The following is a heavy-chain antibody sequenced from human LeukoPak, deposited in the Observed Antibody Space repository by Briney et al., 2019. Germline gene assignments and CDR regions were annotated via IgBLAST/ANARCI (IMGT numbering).Heavy chain of an antibody. D-gene: IGHD3-9*01. CDR3: AALQYDILTGYYRGFDY. CDR2: IVVGSGNT. V-gene: IGHV1-58*02. Sequence: GTSVKVSCKASGFTFSSTAMQWVRQARGQRLEWIGWIVVGSGNTNYAQKFQERVTITRDMSTNTAYMELSSLRSEDTAVYYCAALQYDILTGYYRGFDYWGQGTLVTVSS. CDR1: GFTFSSTA. J-gene: IGHJ4*02.